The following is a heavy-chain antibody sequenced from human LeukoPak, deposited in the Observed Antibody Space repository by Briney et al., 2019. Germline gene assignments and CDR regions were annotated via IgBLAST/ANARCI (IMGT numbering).Heavy chain of an antibody. CDR3: SRDRGIGYPSSWRGGLYNFDY. CDR1: GFTFSSYS. D-gene: IGHD5-24*01. Sequence: GGSLRLSCAASGFTFSSYSMNWVRQAPGKGLEWVSHISGSGGSTYYADSVKGRFTISRDNSKNTLYLQMNSLKIEDTAVYYCSRDRGIGYPSSWRGGLYNFDYWGQGTLVTVSS. CDR2: ISGSGGST. J-gene: IGHJ4*02. V-gene: IGHV3-23*01.